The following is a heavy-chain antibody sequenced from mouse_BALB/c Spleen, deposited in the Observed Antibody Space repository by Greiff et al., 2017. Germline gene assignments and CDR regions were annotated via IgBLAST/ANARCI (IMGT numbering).Heavy chain of an antibody. Sequence: QVQLQQSGAELVQPGASVKLSCKASGYTFTSYYMYWVQQWPGQGLEWIGEINPSNGGTNFNEKFKSKATLTVDKPSSTVDMQLSILTSEDSAVYYCTRRDYDAAYWGQGTLVTVSA. CDR3: TRRDYDAAY. CDR2: INPSNGGT. V-gene: IGHV1S81*02. D-gene: IGHD2-4*01. CDR1: GYTFTSYY. J-gene: IGHJ3*01.